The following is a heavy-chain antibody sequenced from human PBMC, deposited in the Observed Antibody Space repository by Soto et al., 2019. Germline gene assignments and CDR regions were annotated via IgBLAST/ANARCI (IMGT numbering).Heavy chain of an antibody. D-gene: IGHD2-15*01. V-gene: IGHV6-1*01. Sequence: SQTLSLTCAISGDSVSSNSATWNWIRQSPSRGLEWLGRTYYRSKWYNDYAISVKSRITVNPDTSKNQFSLQLSSVIPEDTAVYYCARVHLGSDRYTPEPFDPWGQGTLVTVSS. CDR1: GDSVSSNSAT. CDR3: ARVHLGSDRYTPEPFDP. CDR2: TYYRSKWYN. J-gene: IGHJ5*02.